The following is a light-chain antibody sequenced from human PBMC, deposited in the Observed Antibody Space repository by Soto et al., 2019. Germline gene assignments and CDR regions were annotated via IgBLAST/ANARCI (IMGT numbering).Light chain of an antibody. CDR1: QSVLYSSNNKNY. Sequence: EIVLTQSPDSLAVSLGERATINCKSSQSVLYSSNNKNYLAWYQQKPGQPPKLLIYWASTRESGVPDRFSGSGSGTDFTLTISSLQAEDVAVYHCQQYYSTPTFGQGTKVEIK. V-gene: IGKV4-1*01. J-gene: IGKJ1*01. CDR3: QQYYSTPT. CDR2: WAS.